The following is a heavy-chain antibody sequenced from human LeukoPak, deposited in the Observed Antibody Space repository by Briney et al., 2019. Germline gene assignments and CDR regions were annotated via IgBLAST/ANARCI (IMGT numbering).Heavy chain of an antibody. CDR3: AKSPRSSTSCADY. CDR2: ISYDGSNK. V-gene: IGHV3-30*18. CDR1: GFTFSSYG. D-gene: IGHD2-2*01. J-gene: IGHJ4*02. Sequence: PGGSLRLSCAASGFTFSSYGMHWVRQAPGKGLEWVAVISYDGSNKYYADSVKGRFTTSRDNSKNTLYLQMNSLRAEDTAVYYCAKSPRSSTSCADYWGQGTLVTVSS.